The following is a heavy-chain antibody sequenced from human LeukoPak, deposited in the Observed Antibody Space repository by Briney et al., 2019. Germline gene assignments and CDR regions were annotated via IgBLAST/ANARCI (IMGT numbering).Heavy chain of an antibody. Sequence: GGSLRLSCATSGFTFSDAWMSWVRQAPGKGLEWVSYISSSGSTIYYADSVKGRFTISRDNAKNSLYLQMNSLRAEDTAVYYCARDVYCSGGSCYSGSFDYWGQGTLVTVSS. CDR1: GFTFSDAW. CDR2: ISSSGSTI. J-gene: IGHJ4*02. CDR3: ARDVYCSGGSCYSGSFDY. D-gene: IGHD2-15*01. V-gene: IGHV3-11*01.